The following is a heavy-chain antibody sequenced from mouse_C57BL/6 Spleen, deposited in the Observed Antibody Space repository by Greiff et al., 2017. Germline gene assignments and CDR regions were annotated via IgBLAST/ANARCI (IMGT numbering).Heavy chain of an antibody. V-gene: IGHV5-6*01. Sequence: EVQLVESGGDLVKPGGSLKLSCAASGFTFSSYGMSWVRQTPDKRLEWVATISSGGSYTYYPDSVKGRFTISRDNAKNTLYLQMSSLKSESTAIYYCTRQLDYYGLDYWGQGTTLTVSS. CDR3: TRQLDYYGLDY. J-gene: IGHJ2*01. CDR1: GFTFSSYG. CDR2: ISSGGSYT. D-gene: IGHD1-2*01.